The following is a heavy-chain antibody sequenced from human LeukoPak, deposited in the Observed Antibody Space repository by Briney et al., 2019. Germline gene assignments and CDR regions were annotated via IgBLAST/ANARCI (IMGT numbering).Heavy chain of an antibody. V-gene: IGHV3-48*01. CDR1: GFIFRHYT. D-gene: IGHD5-18*01. Sequence: GGSLRLSCAASGFIFRHYTMTWVRQAPGKGLEWLSHIRSSGGDIRYADSVKGRFTISRDNAKNSLYLQMNSLRAEDTAVYYCARESDIRGYSYGFPIPYNWFDPWGQGTLVTVSS. CDR3: ARESDIRGYSYGFPIPYNWFDP. CDR2: IRSSGGDI. J-gene: IGHJ5*02.